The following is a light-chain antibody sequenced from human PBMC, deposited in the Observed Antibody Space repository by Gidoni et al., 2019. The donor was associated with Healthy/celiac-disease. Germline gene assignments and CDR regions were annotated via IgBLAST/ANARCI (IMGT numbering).Light chain of an antibody. J-gene: IGKJ3*01. CDR3: QQSYSTPPY. CDR1: QSISSY. Sequence: DIQKTQSPSSLSASVGDRVTITCRASQSISSYLNWYQQKPGKAPKLRIYAASSLQSGVPSRFSGSGSGTDFTLTISSLQPEDFATYYCQQSYSTPPYFGPGTKVDIK. V-gene: IGKV1-39*01. CDR2: AAS.